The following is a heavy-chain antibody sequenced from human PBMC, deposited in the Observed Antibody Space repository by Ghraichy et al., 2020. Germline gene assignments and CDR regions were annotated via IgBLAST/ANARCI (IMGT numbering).Heavy chain of an antibody. V-gene: IGHV4-61*01. CDR1: GGSVSSGSYY. Sequence: SETLSLTCTVSGGSVSSGSYYWSWIRQPPGKGLEWIVYIYYSGSTNYNPSLKSRVTISVDTSKNQFSLKLSSVTAADTAVYYCARELMAEQWLTPRIDYWGQGTLVTGS. J-gene: IGHJ4*02. CDR3: ARELMAEQWLTPRIDY. D-gene: IGHD6-19*01. CDR2: IYYSGST.